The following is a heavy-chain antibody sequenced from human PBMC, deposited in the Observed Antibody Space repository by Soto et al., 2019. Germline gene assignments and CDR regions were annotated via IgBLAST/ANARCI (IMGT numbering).Heavy chain of an antibody. CDR3: ARASYYDSSGYYSAFAP. D-gene: IGHD3-22*01. Sequence: SETLSLTCTVSGGSISSYYWSWIRQPPGKGLEWIGYIYYSGSTNYNPSLKSRVTISVDTSKNQFSLKLSSVTAADTAVYYCARASYYDSSGYYSAFAPGGQGTLVTVSS. CDR1: GGSISSYY. CDR2: IYYSGST. V-gene: IGHV4-59*01. J-gene: IGHJ5*02.